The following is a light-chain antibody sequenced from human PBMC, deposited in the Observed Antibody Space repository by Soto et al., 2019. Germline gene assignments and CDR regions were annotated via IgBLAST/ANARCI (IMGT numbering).Light chain of an antibody. CDR2: AAS. J-gene: IGKJ1*01. V-gene: IGKV1-39*01. CDR1: QTTNNY. CDR3: QQSYSTTWT. Sequence: NHMTPPPSPPSPSVGDKVTITFRASQTTNNYLNWYQLKPGKAPKLLIYAASTSQTGVPSRFTGSGSETDFTLTISSLQPEDFATYSCQQSYSTTWTFGQGTKVDIK.